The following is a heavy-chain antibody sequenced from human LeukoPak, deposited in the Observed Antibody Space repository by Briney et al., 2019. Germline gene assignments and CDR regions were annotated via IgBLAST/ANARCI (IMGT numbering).Heavy chain of an antibody. D-gene: IGHD3-9*01. V-gene: IGHV3-30*04. Sequence: GGSLRLSCAASGFTFSSYAMSWVRQAPGKGLEWVAYISNDGREKNYADSAKGRFTISRDNSKNTLSLQMDSLRPEDTAVYYCVRDLIRGGQGTLVTVSS. CDR1: GFTFSSYA. J-gene: IGHJ4*02. CDR3: VRDLIR. CDR2: ISNDGREK.